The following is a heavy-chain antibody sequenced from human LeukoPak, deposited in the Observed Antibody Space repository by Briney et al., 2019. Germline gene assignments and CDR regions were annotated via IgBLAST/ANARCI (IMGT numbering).Heavy chain of an antibody. V-gene: IGHV4-34*01. CDR3: ARPRIVGARNFDY. CDR1: GGSFSGYC. D-gene: IGHD1-26*01. J-gene: IGHJ4*02. CDR2: INHSGST. Sequence: SETLSLTCAVYGGSFSGYCWSWIRQPPGKGLEWIGEINHSGSTNYNPSLKSRVTISVDTSKNQFSLKLSSVTAADTAVYYCARPRIVGARNFDYWGQGTLVTVSS.